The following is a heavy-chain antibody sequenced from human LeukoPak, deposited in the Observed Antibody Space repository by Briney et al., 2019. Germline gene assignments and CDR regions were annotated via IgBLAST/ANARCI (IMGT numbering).Heavy chain of an antibody. CDR3: AKDPDYYGSGDNWFDP. V-gene: IGHV3-74*01. CDR2: INSDGSST. Sequence: GGSLRLSCAASGFTFSNYWMHWARQAPGQGLVWVSRINSDGSSTNYADSVKGRFTISRDNAKNTLYLQMNSLRAEDTAVYYCAKDPDYYGSGDNWFDPWGQGTLVTVSS. D-gene: IGHD3-10*01. CDR1: GFTFSNYW. J-gene: IGHJ5*02.